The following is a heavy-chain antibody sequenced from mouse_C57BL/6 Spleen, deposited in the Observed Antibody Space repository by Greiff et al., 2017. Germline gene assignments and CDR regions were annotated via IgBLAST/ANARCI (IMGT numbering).Heavy chain of an antibody. D-gene: IGHD1-1*01. V-gene: IGHV5-2*03. CDR2: VNSDGGST. CDR1: EYEFPSHD. J-gene: IGHJ1*03. CDR3: ARRATVGWYFDV. Sequence: DVKLVESGGGLVQPGESLKLSCESNEYEFPSHDMSWVRKTPEKRLELVAAVNSDGGSTYYPDTMERRFIISRDNTKKTLYLQMSSLRSEDTALYYCARRATVGWYFDVWGTGTTVTVSS.